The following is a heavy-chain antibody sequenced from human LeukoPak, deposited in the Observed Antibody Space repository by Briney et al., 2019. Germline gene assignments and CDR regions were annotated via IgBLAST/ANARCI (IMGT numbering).Heavy chain of an antibody. CDR2: IYPRDSDT. J-gene: IGHJ6*03. Sequence: GESLKISCKGSGYKFTSYWIAWVRQMPGQGLEWLGIIYPRDSDTRYSPSFQGQVTISVDTSTDTAYLQWSSLKASDTAMYYCARHTTYDFWSGYYQADVYYYYMDVWGKGTTVTVSS. D-gene: IGHD3-3*01. V-gene: IGHV5-51*01. CDR3: ARHTTYDFWSGYYQADVYYYYMDV. CDR1: GYKFTSYW.